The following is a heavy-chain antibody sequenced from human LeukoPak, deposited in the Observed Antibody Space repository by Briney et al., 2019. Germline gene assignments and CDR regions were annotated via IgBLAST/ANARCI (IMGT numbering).Heavy chain of an antibody. V-gene: IGHV1-69*13. D-gene: IGHD5-18*01. J-gene: IGHJ4*02. CDR1: GGTFSSYA. Sequence: SVKVSCKASGGTFSSYAISWVRQAPGQGLEWMGGIIPIFGTANYAQKFQGRVTITADEPTSTAYMELSSLRSEDTAVCYCARGAAMVTGVFDYWGQGTLVTVSS. CDR3: ARGAAMVTGVFDY. CDR2: IIPIFGTA.